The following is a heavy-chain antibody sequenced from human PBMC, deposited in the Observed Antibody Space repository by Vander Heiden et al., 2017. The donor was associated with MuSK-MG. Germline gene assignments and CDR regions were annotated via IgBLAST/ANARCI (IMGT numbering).Heavy chain of an antibody. CDR3: ARDDLYSGSYGAAWDY. CDR1: GGSISSSSYY. D-gene: IGHD1-26*01. J-gene: IGHJ4*02. V-gene: IGHV4-39*07. Sequence: QLQLQESGPGLVKPSETLSLTCTVSGGSISSSSYYWGWIRQPPGKGLEWIGSIYYSGSTYYNPSLKSRVTISVDTSKNQFSLKLSSVTAADTAVYYCARDDLYSGSYGAAWDYWGQGTLVTVSS. CDR2: IYYSGST.